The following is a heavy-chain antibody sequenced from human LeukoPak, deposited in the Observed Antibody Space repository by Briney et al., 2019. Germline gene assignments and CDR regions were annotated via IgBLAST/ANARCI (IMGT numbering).Heavy chain of an antibody. J-gene: IGHJ5*02. CDR3: ARESDISVYDYNWFDP. D-gene: IGHD5/OR15-5a*01. CDR1: GYTFTSYG. V-gene: IGHV1-18*01. CDR2: ISAYNGNT. Sequence: ASVKVSCKASGYTFTSYGFSWVRQAPGPGHEWMGLISAYNGNTNYAQKLQGRVSMTTDTSTSTAYMELRSLRSDDTAVYDSARESDISVYDYNWFDPWGQGNLVTVSS.